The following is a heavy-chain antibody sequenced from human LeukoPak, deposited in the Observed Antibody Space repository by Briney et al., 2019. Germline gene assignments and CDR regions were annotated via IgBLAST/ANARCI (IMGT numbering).Heavy chain of an antibody. CDR3: ARASYYYGSGSPPAFDI. CDR2: IYHSGST. CDR1: VGSISSSNW. V-gene: IGHV4-4*02. Sequence: SETLSLTCAVSVGSISSSNWWSWVRQPPGKGLEWIGEIYHSGSTNYNPSLKSRVTISVDKSKNQFSLKLSPVTAADTAVYYCARASYYYGSGSPPAFDIWGQGKMVSVSS. J-gene: IGHJ3*02. D-gene: IGHD3-10*01.